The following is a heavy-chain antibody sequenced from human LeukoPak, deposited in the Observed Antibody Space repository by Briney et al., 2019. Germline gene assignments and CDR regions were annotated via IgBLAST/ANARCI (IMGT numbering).Heavy chain of an antibody. CDR2: ISGGGGTT. V-gene: IGHV3-23*01. J-gene: IGHJ4*02. Sequence: GGSLRLSCAASGFTSSSYAMTWVRQAPGKGLEWGSSISGGGGTTYYADSVKGRFTISRDNSKNTLFLQMNSLRAEDTAVYYCAKEVGFDSGSYYDYWGQGTLVTVSS. CDR1: GFTSSSYA. D-gene: IGHD3-10*01. CDR3: AKEVGFDSGSYYDY.